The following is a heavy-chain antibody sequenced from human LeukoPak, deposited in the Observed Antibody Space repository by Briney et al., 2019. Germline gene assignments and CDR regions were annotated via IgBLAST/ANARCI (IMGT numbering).Heavy chain of an antibody. V-gene: IGHV3-30*14. J-gene: IGHJ4*02. CDR2: ISYDGSNK. CDR1: GFTFSSYA. Sequence: PGGSLRLSCAASGFTFSSYAMYWVRQAPGKGLEWVTVISYDGSNKYYADSVKGRFTISRDNSKNTLYLQMGSLRAEDMAVYYCARRPDSGSYYVDYWGQGTLVTVSS. D-gene: IGHD1-26*01. CDR3: ARRPDSGSYYVDY.